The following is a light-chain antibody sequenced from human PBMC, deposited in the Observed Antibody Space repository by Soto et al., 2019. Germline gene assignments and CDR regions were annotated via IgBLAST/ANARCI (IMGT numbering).Light chain of an antibody. J-gene: IGKJ1*01. CDR3: QKYNSAPPWT. CDR2: AAS. CDR1: QGISNY. Sequence: DIQMTQSPSSLSASVGDRVTITCRVSQGISNYLAWYQQKPGKVPKLLIYAASTLQSGVASRFSGSGSGTDFTLTISSLQPEDVATYYCQKYNSAPPWTFGQGTKVEIK. V-gene: IGKV1-27*01.